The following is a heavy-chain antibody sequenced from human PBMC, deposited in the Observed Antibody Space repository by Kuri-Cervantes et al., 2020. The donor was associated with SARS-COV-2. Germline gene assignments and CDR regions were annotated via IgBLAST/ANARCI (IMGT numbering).Heavy chain of an antibody. CDR2: IHYNGNT. CDR1: GGSITNSY. J-gene: IGHJ4*02. V-gene: IGHV4-59*01. Sequence: SETLSLTCTVSGGSITNSYWNWIRQPPGKGLEWIGYIHYNGNTNHNPSLKSRITMSVDTSKNQISLELTSVTAADTAVYYCGRDLGSSSDYWGQGTLVTVSS. D-gene: IGHD1-26*01. CDR3: GRDLGSSSDY.